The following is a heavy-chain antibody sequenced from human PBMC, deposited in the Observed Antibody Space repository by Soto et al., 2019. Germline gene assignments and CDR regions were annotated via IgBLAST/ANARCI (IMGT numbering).Heavy chain of an antibody. J-gene: IGHJ4*02. CDR1: GGSISGSNW. D-gene: IGHD1-26*01. V-gene: IGHV4-4*02. CDR3: ARDGVGAGGFDY. Sequence: QVHLPESGTGLVKPSETLFLTCAVSGGSISGSNWWSWDHQTQGKGLEWNGEIYHSRRTNYNPSRKGRVTISVDKSKNQFSLKLGSVTAADTAVYYCARDGVGAGGFDYWRQGTLVTVSS. CDR2: IYHSRRT.